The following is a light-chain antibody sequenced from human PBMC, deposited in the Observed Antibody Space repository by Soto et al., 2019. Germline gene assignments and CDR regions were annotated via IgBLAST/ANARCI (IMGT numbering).Light chain of an antibody. CDR1: QSLVSSDGNTY. CDR2: KVS. CDR3: MQATHWPPLT. V-gene: IGKV2-30*01. J-gene: IGKJ5*01. Sequence: DVVMTQSPLSLPVTLGQSASITCRSSQSLVSSDGNTYLNWFQQRPGQSPRRLIYKVSNRDSGVPDRFSGSGSGTDFTLKITRVEAEDVGVDYCMQATHWPPLTFGQGTRLEIK.